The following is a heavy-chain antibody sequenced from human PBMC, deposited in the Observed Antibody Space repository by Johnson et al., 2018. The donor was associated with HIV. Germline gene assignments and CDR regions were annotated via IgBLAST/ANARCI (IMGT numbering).Heavy chain of an antibody. V-gene: IGHV3-7*04. CDR2: IKQDGSEK. CDR3: ARPRRLFEGHDAFDI. CDR1: GFTFSSYW. D-gene: IGHD2-21*01. Sequence: VQLVESGGGLVQPGGSLRLSCVASGFTFSSYWMSWVRQAPGKGLEWVANIKQDGSEKYYADSVKGRFTISRDNSKNTLYLQMNSLRAEDTAVYYCARPRRLFEGHDAFDIWGQGTMVTVSS. J-gene: IGHJ3*02.